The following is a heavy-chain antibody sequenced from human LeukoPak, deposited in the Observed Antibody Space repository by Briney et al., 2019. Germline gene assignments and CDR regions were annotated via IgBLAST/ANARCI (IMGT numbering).Heavy chain of an antibody. CDR3: SRDPVRRYDY. Sequence: GGSLRLSCAASGFSFSSYWMSWVRQAPGKGLEGVANIKRDGSEKYYVASVKGRFTISRDNAKKSLYLEMNSLTAEGTARYYGSRDPVRRYDYWGQGTLVTVSS. V-gene: IGHV3-7*03. CDR1: GFSFSSYW. J-gene: IGHJ4*02. D-gene: IGHD1-1*01. CDR2: IKRDGSEK.